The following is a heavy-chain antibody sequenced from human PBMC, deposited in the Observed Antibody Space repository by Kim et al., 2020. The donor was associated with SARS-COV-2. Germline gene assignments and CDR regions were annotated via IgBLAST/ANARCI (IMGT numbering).Heavy chain of an antibody. CDR1: GYTFTSYA. V-gene: IGHV1-3*01. J-gene: IGHJ6*02. CDR2: INAGNGNT. CDR3: ARVSRSSWPPQAYYYGMDV. Sequence: ASVKVSCKASGYTFTSYAMHWVRQAPGQRLEWMGWINAGNGNTKYSQKFQGRVTITRDTSASTAYMELSSLRSEDTAVYYCARVSRSSWPPQAYYYGMDVWGQGTTVTVSS. D-gene: IGHD6-13*01.